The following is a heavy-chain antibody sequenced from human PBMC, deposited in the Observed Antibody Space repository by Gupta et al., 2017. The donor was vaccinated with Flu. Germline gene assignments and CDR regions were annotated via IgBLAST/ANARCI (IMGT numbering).Heavy chain of an antibody. CDR3: ATVTSGC. CDR1: SY. J-gene: IGHJ4*02. V-gene: IGHV3-74*03. CDR2: INPDGSST. Sequence: SYLQWVRRAPGKGLVWVSRINPDGSSTTYAESVKGRFTISRDNAKNTLYLQMNSLGDDDTAVYYCATVTSGCWGQGTLVTVSS. D-gene: IGHD4-17*01.